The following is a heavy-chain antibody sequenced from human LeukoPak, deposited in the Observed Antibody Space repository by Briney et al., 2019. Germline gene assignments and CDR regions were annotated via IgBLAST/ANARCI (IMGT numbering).Heavy chain of an antibody. D-gene: IGHD2/OR15-2a*01. CDR3: AKDGSMHWGYYMDV. Sequence: GGSLRLSCAAYGFAFSSYSMNWVRQAPGKGLEWVSFISTSSSYIYYADSVKGRFTISRDSAKNSLYLEMNSLRAEDTAVYYCAKDGSMHWGYYMDVWGKGTTVTISS. V-gene: IGHV3-21*01. J-gene: IGHJ6*03. CDR1: GFAFSSYS. CDR2: ISTSSSYI.